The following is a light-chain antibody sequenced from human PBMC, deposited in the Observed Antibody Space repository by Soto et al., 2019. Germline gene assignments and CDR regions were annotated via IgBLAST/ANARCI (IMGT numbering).Light chain of an antibody. CDR1: QSVSNN. J-gene: IGKJ1*01. V-gene: IGKV3-15*01. Sequence: EIVMTQSPATLSESPGGRATLSCRASQSVSNNLAWYQKKPGQAPRLLIYGASTRAPGIPARFSGSGSGTEFTLTISSLQSEDFAVYYCQQYDNWWTFGQGTRVEFK. CDR3: QQYDNWWT. CDR2: GAS.